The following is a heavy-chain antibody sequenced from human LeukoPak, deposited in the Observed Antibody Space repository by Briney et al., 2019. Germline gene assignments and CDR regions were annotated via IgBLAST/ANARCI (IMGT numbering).Heavy chain of an antibody. CDR1: GYTFTSYY. CDR3: AREGFVVAATEFDY. CDR2: INPSGGRT. J-gene: IGHJ4*02. D-gene: IGHD2-15*01. V-gene: IGHV1-46*01. Sequence: GASVKVSCKASGYTFTSYYIHWVRQAPGQGLEWMGIINPSGGRTSYAQKFQGRVTITRDMSTSTVYMELSSLRSEDTAVYYCAREGFVVAATEFDYWGQGTLVTVSS.